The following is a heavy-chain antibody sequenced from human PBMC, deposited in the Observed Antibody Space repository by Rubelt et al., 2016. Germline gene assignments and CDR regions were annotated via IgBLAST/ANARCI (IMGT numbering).Heavy chain of an antibody. D-gene: IGHD3-22*01. Sequence: PGDSVKVSCKASGYTFSSYAIHWVRQAPGQRLEWMGWINAGYGDTRYSPNFQGRLTITRDTSATTADTELSSLRSEDTAVYYCARDGYYYESDTTSNYFEGWFDPWGQGTLVTVSS. CDR1: GYTFSSYA. V-gene: IGHV1-3*01. CDR2: INAGYGDT. J-gene: IGHJ5*02. CDR3: ARDGYYYESDTTSNYFEGWFDP.